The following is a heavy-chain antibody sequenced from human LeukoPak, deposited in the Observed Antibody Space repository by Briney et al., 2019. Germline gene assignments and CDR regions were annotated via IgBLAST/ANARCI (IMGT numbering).Heavy chain of an antibody. D-gene: IGHD3-10*01. V-gene: IGHV1-46*01. CDR1: GYTFTSYD. CDR3: ARDYHGSGSLTTFDY. Sequence: ASVKVSCKASGYTFTSYDINWVRQAPGQGLEWMGIINPRGGSASSAQKFQGRVTVTRDTSTSTVYMELSSLRSEDTAVYYCARDYHGSGSLTTFDYWGQGTLVTVSS. CDR2: INPRGGSA. J-gene: IGHJ4*02.